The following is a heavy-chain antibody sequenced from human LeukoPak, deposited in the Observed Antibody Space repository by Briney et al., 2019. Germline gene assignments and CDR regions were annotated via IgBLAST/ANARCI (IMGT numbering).Heavy chain of an antibody. CDR1: GGSISSYY. D-gene: IGHD3-10*01. Sequence: PSETLSLTCTVPGGSISSYYWSWIRQPPGKGLEWIGYIYYSGSTNYNPSLKSRVTISVDTSKNQFSLKLSSVTAADTAVYYCAREVSGTGPYYFDYWGQGTLVTVSS. V-gene: IGHV4-59*01. CDR2: IYYSGST. CDR3: AREVSGTGPYYFDY. J-gene: IGHJ4*02.